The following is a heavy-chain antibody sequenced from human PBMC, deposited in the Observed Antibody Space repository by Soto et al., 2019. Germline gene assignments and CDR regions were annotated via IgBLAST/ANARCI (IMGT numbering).Heavy chain of an antibody. D-gene: IGHD2-2*01. CDR2: FKSKTDGGTT. V-gene: IGHV3-15*01. J-gene: IGHJ4*02. Sequence: EVQLVESGGGLVKPGGPLRLPCAASDLIFSTAWMGWVRQAQGRGRKWVGRFKSKTDGGTTDYAAPVKGRFTISRDDSKNTLYLQMNSLKTEDTAVYYCTTKTPVVPAATGWGQGTLVTVSS. CDR1: DLIFSTAW. CDR3: TTKTPVVPAATG.